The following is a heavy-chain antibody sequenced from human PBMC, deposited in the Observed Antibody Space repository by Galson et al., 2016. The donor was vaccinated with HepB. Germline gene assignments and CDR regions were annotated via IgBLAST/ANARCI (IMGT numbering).Heavy chain of an antibody. CDR2: IYHSGGT. D-gene: IGHD1-1*01. Sequence: TLSXXCAVSGXXISXXXWWXXXRXXXGEGLXWIXEIYHSGGTNYNXPLKSPVTFSVDKSKNQFPLQLTPPTAADTAVSYLARETGAGTFQGFDYWGQGVLVTXSS. CDR3: ARETGAGTFQGFDY. J-gene: IGHJ4*02. V-gene: IGHV4-4*02. CDR1: GXXISXXXW.